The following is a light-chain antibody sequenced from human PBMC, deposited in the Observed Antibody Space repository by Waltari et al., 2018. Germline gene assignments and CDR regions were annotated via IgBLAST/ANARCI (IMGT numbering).Light chain of an antibody. CDR3: QQSYSTPGT. J-gene: IGKJ4*01. V-gene: IGKV1-39*01. Sequence: DIQMTQSQSSLSASVGDRVTITCRASQSISSYLNWYQQKPGKAPKLLIYAASSLQSGVPSRFSGSGSGTDFTLTISSLQPEDFATYYCQQSYSTPGTFGGGTKVEIK. CDR1: QSISSY. CDR2: AAS.